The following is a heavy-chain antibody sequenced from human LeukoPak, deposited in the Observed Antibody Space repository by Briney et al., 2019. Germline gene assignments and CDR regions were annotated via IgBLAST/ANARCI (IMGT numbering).Heavy chain of an antibody. D-gene: IGHD7-27*01. CDR1: SGSISTSNYY. V-gene: IGHV4-39*01. J-gene: IGHJ4*02. CDR2: IFYSGST. Sequence: SSETLSLTCTVSSGSISTSNYYWGWVRQPPGKALEWIGNIFYSGSTYYNPSLKSRVTISVDTSKNQFSLKVSSVTAADTAVYYCARRRHWGAGADYWGQGTLVTVSS. CDR3: ARRRHWGAGADY.